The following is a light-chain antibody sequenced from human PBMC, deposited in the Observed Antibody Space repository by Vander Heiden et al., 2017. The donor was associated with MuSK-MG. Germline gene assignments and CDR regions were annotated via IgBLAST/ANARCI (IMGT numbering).Light chain of an antibody. CDR2: DAS. J-gene: IGKJ4*01. V-gene: IGKV1-33*01. CDR3: QQNFTAPYT. Sequence: IYPPSSLSASVGDRVTITCRASQDISNYLNWYQQKPGKAPKLLIDDASNLQTGVPSRFSGSGSGTDFTFTISSLQPEDFATYYCQQNFTAPYTFGRGTNVEIK. CDR1: QDISNY.